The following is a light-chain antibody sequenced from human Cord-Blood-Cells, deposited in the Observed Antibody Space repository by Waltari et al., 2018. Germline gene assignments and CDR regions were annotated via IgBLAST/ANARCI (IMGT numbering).Light chain of an antibody. CDR3: CSYAGSYTYVV. V-gene: IGLV2-11*01. CDR1: SSDVGGYNN. Sequence: QSALTQPRSVSGSPGQSVTISCTGTSSDVGGYNNVSCYQQHPGKAPKLMIYDVSKRPSGVPDRFSGSKSGNTASLTISGLQAEDEADYYCCSYAGSYTYVVFGGGTKLTVL. CDR2: DVS. J-gene: IGLJ2*01.